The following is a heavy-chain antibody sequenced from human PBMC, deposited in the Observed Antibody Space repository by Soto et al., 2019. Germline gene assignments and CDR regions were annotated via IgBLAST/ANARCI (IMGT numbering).Heavy chain of an antibody. D-gene: IGHD3-9*01. CDR1: GGSISSGGYH. J-gene: IGHJ6*02. CDR2: IYYSGST. Sequence: QVQLQESGPGLVKPSQTLSLTCTVSGGSISSGGYHWSWIRQHPGKGLEWIGYIYYSGSTYYNPSLKSRVTISVDTSKNQFSLKLNSVTAADTAVYYCARQGQSVVDLTYYYYGLDVWGQGTTVTVSS. V-gene: IGHV4-31*03. CDR3: ARQGQSVVDLTYYYYGLDV.